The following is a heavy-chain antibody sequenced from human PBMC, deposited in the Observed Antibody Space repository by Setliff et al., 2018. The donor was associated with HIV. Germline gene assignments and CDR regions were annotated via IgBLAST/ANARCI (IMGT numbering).Heavy chain of an antibody. Sequence: LSLTCAVYGGSFSRYYWNWIRQSPGKGLESIGEINHSGSTNYNPSLKSRVTISVDTSKNQFSLKLSSVTAADTAVYYCARTRGYCSKTSCYALRGPDYWGQGTLVTVSS. CDR2: INHSGST. D-gene: IGHD2-2*01. CDR1: GGSFSRYY. J-gene: IGHJ4*02. CDR3: ARTRGYCSKTSCYALRGPDY. V-gene: IGHV4-34*01.